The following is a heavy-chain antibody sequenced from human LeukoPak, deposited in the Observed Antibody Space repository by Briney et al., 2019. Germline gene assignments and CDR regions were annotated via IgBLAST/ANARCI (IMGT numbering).Heavy chain of an antibody. Sequence: GGSLRLSCAASGFTFSSYAMSWVRQAPGKGLEWVSAISGSGISTYYADSVKGRFTISRDNSKNTLYLQMNSLRAEDTAVYYCAKGGEPGYYDSSGYYYGFHWGQGTLVTVSS. CDR1: GFTFSSYA. CDR3: AKGGEPGYYDSSGYYYGFH. V-gene: IGHV3-23*01. D-gene: IGHD3-22*01. J-gene: IGHJ4*02. CDR2: ISGSGIST.